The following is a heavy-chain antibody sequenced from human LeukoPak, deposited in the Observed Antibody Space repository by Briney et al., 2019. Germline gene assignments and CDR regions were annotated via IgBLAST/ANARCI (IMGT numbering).Heavy chain of an antibody. CDR2: INSDGSST. Sequence: PGGSLRLSCAASGFTFSSYWMHWVRQAPGKGLVWVSRINSDGSSTSYANSVKGRFTISRDNAKNTLYLQMNSLRAEDTAVYYCARAEWLVQGAFDIWGQGTMVTVSS. D-gene: IGHD6-19*01. V-gene: IGHV3-74*01. CDR3: ARAEWLVQGAFDI. J-gene: IGHJ3*02. CDR1: GFTFSSYW.